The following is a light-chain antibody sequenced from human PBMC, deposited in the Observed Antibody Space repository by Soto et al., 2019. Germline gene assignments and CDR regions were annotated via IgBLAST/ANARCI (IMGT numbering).Light chain of an antibody. CDR2: AAF. J-gene: IGKJ5*01. CDR3: QQVNSYTQT. CDR1: QGIGTY. Sequence: IQLTQSPSSLSASVGDRVTISCRASQGIGTYLAWYQQKPGKAPKLLIYAAFTLHSGVPARFSGSRSGTDFNLTISRLQTEDFAAYYCQQVNSYTQTFGQGTRLEIK. V-gene: IGKV1-9*01.